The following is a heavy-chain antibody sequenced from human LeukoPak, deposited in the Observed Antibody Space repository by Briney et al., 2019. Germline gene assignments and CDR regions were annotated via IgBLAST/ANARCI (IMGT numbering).Heavy chain of an antibody. V-gene: IGHV3-30*18. J-gene: IGHJ4*02. Sequence: GGSLRLSCAASGFTFSSYGMHWVRQAPGKGLEWVAVISYDGSNKYYADSVKGRFTISRDNSKNTLYLQMNSLRAEDTAVYYCAKSYSGLDYFDYWGQGTLVTVSS. CDR3: AKSYSGLDYFDY. CDR1: GFTFSSYG. D-gene: IGHD5-12*01. CDR2: ISYDGSNK.